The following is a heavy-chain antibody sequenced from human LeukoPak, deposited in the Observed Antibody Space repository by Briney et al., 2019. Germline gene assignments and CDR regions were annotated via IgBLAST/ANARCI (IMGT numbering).Heavy chain of an antibody. D-gene: IGHD3-10*01. CDR3: AKDIMIWGVNSFDY. V-gene: IGHV3-23*01. Sequence: GGSLRLSCAVSGFTFSSYPMSWVRQTPGKGLEWVSAIGSSGVNTYYADSVKGRFTISRDNSKNTLDLQMNSLRAEDTALYYCAKDIMIWGVNSFDYWGQGTLVTVSS. CDR2: IGSSGVNT. J-gene: IGHJ4*02. CDR1: GFTFSSYP.